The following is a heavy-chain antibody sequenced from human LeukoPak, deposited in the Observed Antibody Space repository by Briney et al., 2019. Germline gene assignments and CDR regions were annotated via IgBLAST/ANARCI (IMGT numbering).Heavy chain of an antibody. V-gene: IGHV1-46*01. CDR1: GHTFTSYY. Sequence: ASVKVSCKTSGHTFTSYYMHWVRQAPGQGLEWMGIINPSGGSTSYAQKFQGRVTMTRDTSTSTVYMELSSLRSEDTAVYYCARGGDTSGGVIVTPFDYWGQGTLVTVSS. CDR3: ARGGDTSGGVIVTPFDY. CDR2: INPSGGST. J-gene: IGHJ4*02. D-gene: IGHD3-16*02.